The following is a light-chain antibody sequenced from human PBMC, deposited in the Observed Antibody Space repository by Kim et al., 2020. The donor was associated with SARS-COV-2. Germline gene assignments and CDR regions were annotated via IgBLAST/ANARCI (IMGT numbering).Light chain of an antibody. Sequence: LSASVGDRVTITCRASQSISSWLAWYQQKPGKAPKLLIYKASSLESGVPSRFSGSGSGTEFTLTISSLQPDDFATYYCQQYNSWYTFGQGPSWRS. CDR1: QSISSW. J-gene: IGKJ2*01. V-gene: IGKV1-5*03. CDR2: KAS. CDR3: QQYNSWYT.